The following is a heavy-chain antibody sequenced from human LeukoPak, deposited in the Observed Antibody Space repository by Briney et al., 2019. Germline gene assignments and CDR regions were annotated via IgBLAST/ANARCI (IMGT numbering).Heavy chain of an antibody. Sequence: PGGSLRLSCAASGFTFSDYYMSWIRQAPGKGLEWVSYISSSSSYTNYADSVKGRFTISRDNAKNSLYLQMNSLRAEDTAVYYCAGVAAAGTDYWGQGTLVTVSS. J-gene: IGHJ4*02. CDR1: GFTFSDYY. D-gene: IGHD6-13*01. CDR2: ISSSSSYT. V-gene: IGHV3-11*03. CDR3: AGVAAAGTDY.